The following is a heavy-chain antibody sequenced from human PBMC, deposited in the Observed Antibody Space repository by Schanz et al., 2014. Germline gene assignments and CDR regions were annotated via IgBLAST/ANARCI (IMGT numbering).Heavy chain of an antibody. V-gene: IGHV4-31*03. CDR3: SRGECSSTSCHEVAPPDD. CDR1: GASISSRDFY. J-gene: IGHJ4*02. Sequence: QVQLQESGPGLVKPSQTLSLTCTVSGASISSRDFYWSWIRQFPGKGLEWIGYISYSGRTYYSPSLKSRLTMSVGTSKNQFSLRLSSVTAADTAIYYRSRGECSSTSCHEVAPPDDWGQGTLVTVSS. CDR2: ISYSGRT. D-gene: IGHD2-2*01.